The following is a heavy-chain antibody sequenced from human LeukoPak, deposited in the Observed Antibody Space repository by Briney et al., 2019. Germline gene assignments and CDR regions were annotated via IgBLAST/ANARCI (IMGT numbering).Heavy chain of an antibody. Sequence: GGSLTLSCAASGFTFSGYWMHWVRQPPGKGLVWVSRITGDGSSTTYADSVKGRFTISRDNSRNTIYLQIDSLRAEDTATYYCAREFRQTYSSGWSLDYWGQGTLVTVSS. V-gene: IGHV3-74*01. D-gene: IGHD6-19*01. CDR3: AREFRQTYSSGWSLDY. CDR1: GFTFSGYW. CDR2: ITGDGSST. J-gene: IGHJ4*02.